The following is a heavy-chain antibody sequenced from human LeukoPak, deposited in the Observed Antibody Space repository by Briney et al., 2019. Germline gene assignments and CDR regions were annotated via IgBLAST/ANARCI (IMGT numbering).Heavy chain of an antibody. CDR1: GYTFTGYY. V-gene: IGHV1-2*02. CDR2: INPNSGGT. D-gene: IGHD5-18*01. J-gene: IGHJ5*02. CDR3: ARDGLRGYSYVNWFDP. Sequence: GASVKVSCKASGYTFTGYYMHWVRQAPGQGLEWMGWINPNSGGTNYAQKFQGRVTMTRDTFISTAYMELSRLRSDDTAVYFCARDGLRGYSYVNWFDPWGQGTLVTVSS.